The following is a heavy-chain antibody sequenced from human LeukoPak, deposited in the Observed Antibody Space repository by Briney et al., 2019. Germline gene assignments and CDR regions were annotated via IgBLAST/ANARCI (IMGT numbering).Heavy chain of an antibody. Sequence: SVKVSCKASGGTFSSYAISWVRQAPGQGLEWMGGIIPIFGTANYAQKFQGRVTITADESTSTAYMELSSLRSEDTAVYYCARVRCSSTSCYTGGDYWGQGTLVTVSS. CDR1: GGTFSSYA. CDR3: ARVRCSSTSCYTGGDY. J-gene: IGHJ4*02. D-gene: IGHD2-2*02. CDR2: IIPIFGTA. V-gene: IGHV1-69*13.